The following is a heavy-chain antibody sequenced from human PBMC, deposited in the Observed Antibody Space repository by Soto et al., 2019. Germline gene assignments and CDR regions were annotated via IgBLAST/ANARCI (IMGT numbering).Heavy chain of an antibody. V-gene: IGHV3-72*01. Sequence: GGSLTLYCAASGFTFSDDYMDWVRQAPGKGLEWIGRIIDKANSYTTEYAASVKGRFSVSRDDSESSLYLQMNSLKTDDTATYYCARGSSSSRSFYYYGLDVWGQGTTVTVSS. D-gene: IGHD6-6*01. J-gene: IGHJ6*02. CDR1: GFTFSDDY. CDR3: ARGSSSSRSFYYYGLDV. CDR2: IIDKANSYTT.